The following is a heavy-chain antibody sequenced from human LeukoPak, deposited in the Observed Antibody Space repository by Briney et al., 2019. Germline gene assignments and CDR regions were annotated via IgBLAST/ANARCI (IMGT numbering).Heavy chain of an antibody. V-gene: IGHV4-30-2*01. J-gene: IGHJ6*02. D-gene: IGHD3-22*01. CDR2: IYHSGST. CDR3: AREMYYYDSSGYHYYGMDV. Sequence: SQTLSLTCAVSGGSISSGGHSWSWVRQPPGKGLEWIGEIYHSGSTNYNPSLKSRVTISVDKSKNQFSLKLSSVTAADTAVYYCAREMYYYDSSGYHYYGMDVWGQGTTVTVSS. CDR1: GGSISSGGHS.